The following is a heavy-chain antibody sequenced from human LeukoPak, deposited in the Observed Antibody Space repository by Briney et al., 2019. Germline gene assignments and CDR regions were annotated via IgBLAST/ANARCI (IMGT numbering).Heavy chain of an antibody. CDR2: IIPIFGTA. D-gene: IGHD2-15*01. Sequence: ASVKVSCKASGGTFSSYAISWVRQAPGQGLEWMGGIIPIFGTANYAQKFQGRVTITADESTSTAYMELSSLRSEDTAVYYCARGWPQYCSGGSCHFDYWAREPWSPSPQ. CDR3: ARGWPQYCSGGSCHFDY. J-gene: IGHJ4*02. V-gene: IGHV1-69*13. CDR1: GGTFSSYA.